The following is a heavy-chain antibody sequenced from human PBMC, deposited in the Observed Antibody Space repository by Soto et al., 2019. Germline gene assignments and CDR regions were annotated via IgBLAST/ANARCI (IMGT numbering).Heavy chain of an antibody. CDR2: IVPLFGKA. CDR1: GGSSSRYG. CDR3: ARGWIELWWYLDN. V-gene: IGHV1-69*06. Sequence: QVQLVQSGAEVKKPGSSVKISCKASGGSSSRYGIHWLRQARGQGLEWMGGIVPLFGKANYTQQFQGRLTITADKSTGIVYMEVSNLKSEDTAVYYCARGWIELWWYLDNWGQGTLVTVSS. J-gene: IGHJ4*02. D-gene: IGHD5-18*01.